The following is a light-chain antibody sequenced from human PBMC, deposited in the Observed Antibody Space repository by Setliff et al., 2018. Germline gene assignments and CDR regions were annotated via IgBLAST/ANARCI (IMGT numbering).Light chain of an antibody. CDR1: SSNIGRRT. J-gene: IGLJ1*01. V-gene: IGLV1-44*01. CDR3: SAWGDSLNAGV. CDR2: SQN. Sequence: QSALTQPPSASGTPGQLVTISCSGSSSNIGRRTVNWYQQVPGMAPKLLIYSQNQRPSGVPDRFSASKSGTSASLAISGLQSGDEADYYCSAWGDSLNAGVFGTGTKGTVL.